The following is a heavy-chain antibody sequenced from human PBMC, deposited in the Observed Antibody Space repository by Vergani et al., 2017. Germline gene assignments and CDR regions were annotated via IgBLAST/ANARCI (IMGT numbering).Heavy chain of an antibody. Sequence: QVQLVESGGGLVKPGGSLRLSCAASGLTFSDYYMSWIRQAPGKGLEWVSYISSSGSTIYYADSVKGRFTISRDNAKNSLYLQMNSLRAEDTAVYYCARCGLGPEGSSWSDYYYYYNMDVWGKGTTVTVSS. CDR1: GLTFSDYY. J-gene: IGHJ6*03. CDR3: ARCGLGPEGSSWSDYYYYYNMDV. V-gene: IGHV3-11*01. CDR2: ISSSGSTI. D-gene: IGHD6-13*01.